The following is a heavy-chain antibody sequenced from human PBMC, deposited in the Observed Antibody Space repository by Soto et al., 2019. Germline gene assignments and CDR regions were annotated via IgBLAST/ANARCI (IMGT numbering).Heavy chain of an antibody. V-gene: IGHV4-59*08. Sequence: SETLSLTCTVSGGSISSYYWSWIRQPPGKGLEWIGYIYYSGSTNYNPSLKSRVTISVDTSKNQFSLKLSSVTAADTAVYYCASLSLTNAEFPGDVWGKGTTVTVSS. J-gene: IGHJ6*04. D-gene: IGHD3-10*01. CDR3: ASLSLTNAEFPGDV. CDR1: GGSISSYY. CDR2: IYYSGST.